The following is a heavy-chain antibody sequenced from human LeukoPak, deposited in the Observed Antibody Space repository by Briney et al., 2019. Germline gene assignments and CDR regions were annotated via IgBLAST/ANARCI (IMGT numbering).Heavy chain of an antibody. J-gene: IGHJ4*02. CDR3: AREKSWIQLWLRRYFDY. CDR1: GFTFSSYW. CDR2: IKQDGSEK. D-gene: IGHD5-18*01. V-gene: IGHV3-7*01. Sequence: PGGSPRLSCAASGFTFSSYWMSWVRQAPGKGLEWVANIKQDGSEKYYVDSVKGRFTISRDNAKSSLYLQMNSLRAEDTAVYYCAREKSWIQLWLRRYFDYWGQGTLVTVSS.